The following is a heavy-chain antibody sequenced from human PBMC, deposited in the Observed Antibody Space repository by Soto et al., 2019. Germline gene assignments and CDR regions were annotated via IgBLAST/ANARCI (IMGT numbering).Heavy chain of an antibody. Sequence: QLRLQESGPGLVKPSETLSLTCTVSGGSISSSSYYWGWIRQPPGKGLEWIGSIYYSGSTYYNPSLKSRVTISVDTSKNQFSLKLSSVTAADTAVYYCARHGIFWGSRGEAFDIWGQGTMVTVSS. CDR3: ARHGIFWGSRGEAFDI. J-gene: IGHJ3*02. CDR1: GGSISSSSYY. V-gene: IGHV4-39*01. CDR2: IYYSGST. D-gene: IGHD3-3*02.